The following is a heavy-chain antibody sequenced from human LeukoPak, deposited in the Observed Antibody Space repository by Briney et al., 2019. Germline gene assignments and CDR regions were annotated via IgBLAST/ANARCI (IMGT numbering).Heavy chain of an antibody. J-gene: IGHJ5*02. D-gene: IGHD6-19*01. CDR2: ITSSGATT. V-gene: IGHV3-23*01. CDR3: AKDLGTSGWYITS. Sequence: GGSLRLSCAASGFTFSSYAMTWVRQAPGKGLEWVSAITSSGATTYYADSVKGRFTISRDNSKNTLYLQMNSLRAEDTAVYHCAKDLGTSGWYITSWGEGALVTVSS. CDR1: GFTFSSYA.